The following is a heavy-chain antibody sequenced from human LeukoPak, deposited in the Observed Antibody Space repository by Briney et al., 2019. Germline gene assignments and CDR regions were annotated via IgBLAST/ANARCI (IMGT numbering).Heavy chain of an antibody. Sequence: GGSLRLSCAASGFTFSSYGMHWVRQAPGKGLEWVAFIRYDGSNKYYADSVKGRFTISRDNSKNTLYLQMNSLRSEDTAVYYCARGPGELRGYYYYYMDVWGKGTTVTVSS. CDR2: IRYDGSNK. D-gene: IGHD1-7*01. CDR3: ARGPGELRGYYYYYMDV. J-gene: IGHJ6*03. V-gene: IGHV3-30*02. CDR1: GFTFSSYG.